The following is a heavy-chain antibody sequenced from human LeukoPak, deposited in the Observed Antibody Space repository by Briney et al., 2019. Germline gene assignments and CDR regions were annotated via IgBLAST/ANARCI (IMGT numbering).Heavy chain of an antibody. CDR1: GFTFSSYA. CDR3: AKGSSSSRPYYFDY. CDR2: ITNSGGST. J-gene: IGHJ4*02. V-gene: IGHV3-23*01. Sequence: GGSLRLSCAASGFTFSSYAMSWVRQAPGEGLEWVSAITNSGGSTYYADSVKGRFTISRDNSKNTLYLQMNSLRAKDTAIYYCAKGSSSSRPYYFDYWGQGTLVTVSS. D-gene: IGHD6-13*01.